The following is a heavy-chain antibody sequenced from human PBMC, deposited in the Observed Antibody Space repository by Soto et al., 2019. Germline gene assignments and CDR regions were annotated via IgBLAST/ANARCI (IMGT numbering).Heavy chain of an antibody. V-gene: IGHV4-34*01. CDR3: ARGRYCSGGSCYIDY. D-gene: IGHD2-15*01. CDR2: INHSGST. J-gene: IGHJ4*02. CDR1: GGSFSGYY. Sequence: SETLSLTCAVYGGSFSGYYWSWIRQPPGKGLEWIGEINHSGSTNYNPSLKSRVTISVDTSKNQFSLKLSSVTAADTAVYYCARGRYCSGGSCYIDYWGQGTLVTVSS.